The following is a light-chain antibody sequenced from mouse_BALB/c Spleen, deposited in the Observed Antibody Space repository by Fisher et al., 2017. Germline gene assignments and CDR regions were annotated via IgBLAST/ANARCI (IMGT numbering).Light chain of an antibody. Sequence: IVLTQSTAIMSASPGEKVTITCSASSSVSSSYLHWYQQKSGTSPKRWIYDTSKLASGVPARFSGSGSGTSYSLTISSMEAEDAATYYCHQYHRSPLTFGAGTKLELK. CDR1: SSVSSSY. CDR3: HQYHRSPLT. V-gene: IGKV4-74*01. J-gene: IGKJ5*01. CDR2: DTS.